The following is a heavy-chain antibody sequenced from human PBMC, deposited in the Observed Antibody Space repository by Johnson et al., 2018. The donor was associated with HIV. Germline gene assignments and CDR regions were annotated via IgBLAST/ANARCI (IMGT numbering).Heavy chain of an antibody. CDR3: ARVPLDDWHSDAFDI. D-gene: IGHD1-1*01. V-gene: IGHV3-30*14. Sequence: QVQLVESGGGVVQPGRSLRLSCAASGFTFSSYAMHWLRQAPGKGLEWVAVISYDGSNKYYADSVKGRFPISRDNSKNTLYLQMNRLRAEDTAVYYCARVPLDDWHSDAFDIWGQGTMVTVSS. CDR2: ISYDGSNK. J-gene: IGHJ3*02. CDR1: GFTFSSYA.